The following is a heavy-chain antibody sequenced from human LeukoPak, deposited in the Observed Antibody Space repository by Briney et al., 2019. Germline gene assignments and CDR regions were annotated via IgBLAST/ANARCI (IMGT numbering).Heavy chain of an antibody. J-gene: IGHJ5*02. CDR3: AREGGQWSEPYNWFDP. Sequence: GGSLRLSCAASGFTFSSYGMNWVRQAPGKGLEWISYISSSSTTLYYADSVKGRFTISRDNGRNSLYLQMNSLTVEDTAVYYCAREGGQWSEPYNWFDPWGQGTLVTVSS. D-gene: IGHD1-14*01. CDR2: ISSSSTTL. V-gene: IGHV3-48*04. CDR1: GFTFSSYG.